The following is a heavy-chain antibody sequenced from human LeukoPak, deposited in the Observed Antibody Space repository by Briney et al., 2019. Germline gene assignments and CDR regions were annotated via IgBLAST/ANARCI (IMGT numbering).Heavy chain of an antibody. D-gene: IGHD2-2*01. J-gene: IGHJ4*02. Sequence: ASVKVSCKASGYTFTSYGISWVRRAPGQGLEWRGLISAYNGNTNYAQKLQGRVTMTTDTSTSTAYMELRSLRSDDTAVYYCARDFYSLGDHMTEYPDSGYSGQGTLVTVSS. CDR1: GYTFTSYG. CDR3: ARDFYSLGDHMTEYPDSGY. CDR2: ISAYNGNT. V-gene: IGHV1-18*01.